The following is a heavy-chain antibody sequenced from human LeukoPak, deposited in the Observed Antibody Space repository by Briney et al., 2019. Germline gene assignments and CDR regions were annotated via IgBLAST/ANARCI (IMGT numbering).Heavy chain of an antibody. CDR2: TAGADDVI. V-gene: IGHV3-23*01. CDR3: ARDPVGGRVEY. J-gene: IGHJ4*02. CDR1: GLTFSDYR. Sequence: PGGSLRLSCAVSGLTFSDYRMIWVRQAPEKRLEWVAVTAGADDVIQYADSVKGRFTISTDNSKNTLYLQMNSLRAEDTAIYYCARDPVGGRVEYWGQGTLVTVSS. D-gene: IGHD4-23*01.